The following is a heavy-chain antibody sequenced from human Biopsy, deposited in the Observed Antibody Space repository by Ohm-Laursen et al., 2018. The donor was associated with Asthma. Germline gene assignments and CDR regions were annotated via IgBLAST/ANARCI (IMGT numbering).Heavy chain of an antibody. V-gene: IGHV1-69*13. J-gene: IGHJ6*02. Sequence: GASVKVSCKVPGGTFSNFAISWVRQAPGQGLEWLGGIMTVFGTTNYAQKFQGRVTIIVDESTSTAYMEVTSLRSEDTAIYYCARCQVGYSSGWSLLLKKIYYSGMDVWGQGTAVTVSS. D-gene: IGHD6-19*01. CDR3: ARCQVGYSSGWSLLLKKIYYSGMDV. CDR1: GGTFSNFA. CDR2: IMTVFGTT.